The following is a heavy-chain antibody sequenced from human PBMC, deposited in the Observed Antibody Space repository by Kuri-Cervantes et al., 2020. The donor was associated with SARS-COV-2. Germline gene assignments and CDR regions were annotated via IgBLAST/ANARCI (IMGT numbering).Heavy chain of an antibody. J-gene: IGHJ4*02. CDR3: ARAISSWFDY. CDR1: GGSFSGYY. D-gene: IGHD6-13*01. V-gene: IGHV3-11*04. CDR2: ISSSSSTI. Sequence: LSLTCAVYGGSFSGYYWSWIRQPPGKGLEWVSYISSSSSTIYYADSVKGRFTISRDNAKNSLYLQMNSLRDEDTAVYYCARAISSWFDYWGQGTLVTVSS.